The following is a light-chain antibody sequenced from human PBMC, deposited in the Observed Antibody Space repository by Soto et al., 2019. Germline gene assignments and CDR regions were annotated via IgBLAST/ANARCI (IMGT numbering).Light chain of an antibody. V-gene: IGKV1-8*01. CDR3: QQFNNYPLFT. Sequence: AIRMTQSPSSLSASTGDRVTITCRASQGISSYLAWYQQKPGKAPKLLIYAASTLQSGVPSRFSGSGSGTDFTLTISSLQPEDFATYYCQQFNNYPLFTFGPGTKVDIK. CDR1: QGISSY. CDR2: AAS. J-gene: IGKJ3*01.